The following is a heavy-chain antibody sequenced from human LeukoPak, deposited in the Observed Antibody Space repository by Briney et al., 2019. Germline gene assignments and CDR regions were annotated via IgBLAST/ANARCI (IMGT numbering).Heavy chain of an antibody. Sequence: GGSLSLSCAASGFTFSSYAMSWVRQAPGKGLEWVSAISGSGGSTYYADSVKGRFTISRDNSKNTLYLQMNSLRAEDTAVYYCAKDFWDSYGYNDYWGQGTLVTVSS. CDR2: ISGSGGST. V-gene: IGHV3-23*01. CDR3: AKDFWDSYGYNDY. CDR1: GFTFSSYA. D-gene: IGHD5-18*01. J-gene: IGHJ4*02.